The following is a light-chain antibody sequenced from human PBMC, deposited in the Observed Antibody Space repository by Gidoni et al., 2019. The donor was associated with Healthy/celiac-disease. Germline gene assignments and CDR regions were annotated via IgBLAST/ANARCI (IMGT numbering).Light chain of an antibody. J-gene: IGKJ3*01. CDR1: QDISNY. Sequence: DIQMTQSPSSLSASVGDRVTITCQAIQDISNYLNWYQQKPGKAPKLLIYDASNVETGVPSRFSGSGSGTDFTFTISSLQPEDIATYYCQQYDNPPFTFGPGTKVDIK. CDR2: DAS. CDR3: QQYDNPPFT. V-gene: IGKV1-33*01.